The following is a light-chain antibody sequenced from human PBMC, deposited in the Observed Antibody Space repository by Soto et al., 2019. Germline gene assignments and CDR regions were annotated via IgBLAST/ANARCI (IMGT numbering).Light chain of an antibody. CDR1: QSISSW. Sequence: GGRVTITCRASQSISSWLAWYQQKPGKAPKLLIYDASSLESGVPSRFSGSRSGTEFTLTISSLQPDDFATYYCQQYNSYSYTFGQGTRLEIK. V-gene: IGKV1-5*01. CDR3: QQYNSYSYT. J-gene: IGKJ5*01. CDR2: DAS.